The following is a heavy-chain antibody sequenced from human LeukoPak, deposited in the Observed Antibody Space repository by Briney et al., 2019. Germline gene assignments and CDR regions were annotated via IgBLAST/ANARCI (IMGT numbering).Heavy chain of an antibody. CDR3: ARDFFRSFGVIVPFDY. D-gene: IGHD3-3*01. CDR1: GFTFSDYE. J-gene: IGHJ4*02. Sequence: GGSLRLSCEASGFTFSDYEMNWVRQAPGKGLEWISHISETGAHTYYAESVKGRFTISRDNAKNSLFLQLDSLRDDDTATYYCARDFFRSFGVIVPFDYWGQGVLITVSS. CDR2: ISETGAHT. V-gene: IGHV3-48*03.